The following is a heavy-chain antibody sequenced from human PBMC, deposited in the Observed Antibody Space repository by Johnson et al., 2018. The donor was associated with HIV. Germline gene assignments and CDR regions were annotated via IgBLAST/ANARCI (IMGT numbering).Heavy chain of an antibody. CDR2: ISSSGSSI. J-gene: IGHJ3*02. CDR3: ARDSGNDAFDI. V-gene: IGHV3-48*04. CDR1: GFTFSSYG. D-gene: IGHD4-23*01. Sequence: VQLVESGGGVVQPGRSLRLSCAASGFTFSSYGMHWVRQAPGKGLEWVSYISSSGSSISYADSVKGRFTISRDNAKNSLYLQMNSLRTEDTAVYYCARDSGNDAFDIWGQGTMVTVSS.